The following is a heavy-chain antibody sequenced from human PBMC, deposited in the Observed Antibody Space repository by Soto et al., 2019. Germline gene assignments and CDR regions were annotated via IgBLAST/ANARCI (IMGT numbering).Heavy chain of an antibody. J-gene: IGHJ5*02. CDR1: GFSVSSTY. D-gene: IGHD3-10*01. CDR3: VRGLWFGQLYADL. Sequence: EAQLVESGGGLVQPGGSLRLSCAASGFSVSSTYMSWVRQAPGKGLEWVSVIYISGSTRYADSLRGRFTTSRQKSENTLFLQLMSLRHEDTAVYYCVRGLWFGQLYADLWGQGTLVTVSS. V-gene: IGHV3-53*04. CDR2: IYISGST.